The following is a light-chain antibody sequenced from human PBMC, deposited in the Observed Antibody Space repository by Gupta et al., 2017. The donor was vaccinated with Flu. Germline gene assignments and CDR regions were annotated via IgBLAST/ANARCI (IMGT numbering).Light chain of an antibody. V-gene: IGKV3-11*01. Sequence: EVVLTQSPATLSLSPGERATLSCRASQSVGKYLAWYRQKPGQAPRLLIYDTSIRDTGIPDRVSGSGYGKDFNLSISSREQEDFAVYYCQHRNNWPDCTFGQRTKLDIK. CDR1: QSVGKY. J-gene: IGKJ2*02. CDR2: DTS. CDR3: QHRNNWPDCT.